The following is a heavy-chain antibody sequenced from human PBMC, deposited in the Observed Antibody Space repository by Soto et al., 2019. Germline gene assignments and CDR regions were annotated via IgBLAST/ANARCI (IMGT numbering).Heavy chain of an antibody. CDR2: ISGDGTRT. Sequence: PGGSLRLSCAASGFNFYNYAMTWVRQAPGKGLEWVSGISGDGTRTYYGDSVKGRFTISRDNSKNTLYLQMNSLRPEDTAVYYCVADYVATDTFDIWGRGTMVTVSS. CDR3: VADYVATDTFDI. J-gene: IGHJ3*02. V-gene: IGHV3-23*01. D-gene: IGHD3-10*02. CDR1: GFNFYNYA.